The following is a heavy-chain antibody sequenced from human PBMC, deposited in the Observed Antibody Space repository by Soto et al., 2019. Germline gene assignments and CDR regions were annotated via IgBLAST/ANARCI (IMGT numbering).Heavy chain of an antibody. CDR1: GFTFSTYT. CDR2: ISSSSNYI. V-gene: IGHV3-21*01. CDR3: ARGYIAMDY. J-gene: IGHJ4*02. D-gene: IGHD2-21*01. Sequence: EVQVVDSGGGLVKPGGSLRLSCAASGFTFSTYTMNWVRQAPGKGLEWVSCISSSSNYIYYADSLKGLFTISRDNAKNSLFRQMDSLRAEDTAVYYCARGYIAMDYWGQGTLVTVSS.